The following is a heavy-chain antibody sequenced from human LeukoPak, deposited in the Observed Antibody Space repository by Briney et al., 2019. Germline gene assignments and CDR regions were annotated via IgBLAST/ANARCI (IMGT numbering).Heavy chain of an antibody. D-gene: IGHD2-2*01. J-gene: IGHJ5*01. V-gene: IGHV3-23*01. Sequence: GGSLRLSCAASGFTFNNYAMSWVRQAPGEGLDWVSALSASGGTTYYADSVKGRFTISRDNSENTRYLQMNSLRAEDTAVYYCAREPREYCSRIACPNWFESWGQGTLVTVSS. CDR1: GFTFNNYA. CDR2: LSASGGTT. CDR3: AREPREYCSRIACPNWFES.